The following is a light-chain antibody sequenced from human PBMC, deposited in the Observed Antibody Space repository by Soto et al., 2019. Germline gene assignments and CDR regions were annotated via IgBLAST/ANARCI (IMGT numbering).Light chain of an antibody. J-gene: IGLJ3*02. Sequence: QSVLTQPPSASGTPGQRVTISCSGGNSNIGSNIVNWYQLLPGTAPKLLIYSNTHRPSGVPDRFSGSKSGTSASLAISGLQSEDEADYYCATWDDSLNGWVFGGGTKVTVL. V-gene: IGLV1-44*01. CDR2: SNT. CDR1: NSNIGSNI. CDR3: ATWDDSLNGWV.